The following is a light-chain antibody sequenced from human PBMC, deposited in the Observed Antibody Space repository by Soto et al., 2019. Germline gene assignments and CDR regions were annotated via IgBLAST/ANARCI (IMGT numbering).Light chain of an antibody. CDR3: QQYGNSPFT. CDR1: QSVSSSY. CDR2: GAS. V-gene: IGKV3-20*01. J-gene: IGKJ3*01. Sequence: EIVLMQSPGTLSLSPGERATLSCRASQSVSSSYLAWYQQKLGQAPRLLIYGASSRATGIPDRFSGSGSGTDFTLTISRLEPEDFAVYYCQQYGNSPFTFGPGTKVDIK.